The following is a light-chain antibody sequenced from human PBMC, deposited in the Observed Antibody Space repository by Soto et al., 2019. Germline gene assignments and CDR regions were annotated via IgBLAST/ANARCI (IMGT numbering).Light chain of an antibody. CDR1: QSLLH. V-gene: IGKV4-1*01. Sequence: DIVMTQSPDSLAVSLGERATINCKSSQSLLHLAWYQQKPGQPPKLLIYWASTRESGVPDRFSGSGSGTDFTLTLSSQQAEDVAFYYSQQYSSTPVTFGQGTKMEIK. CDR2: WAS. CDR3: QQYSSTPVT. J-gene: IGKJ1*01.